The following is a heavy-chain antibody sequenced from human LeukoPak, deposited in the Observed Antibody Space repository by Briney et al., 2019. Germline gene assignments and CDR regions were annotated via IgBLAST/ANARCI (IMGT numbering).Heavy chain of an antibody. D-gene: IGHD6-13*01. CDR2: INPNSGGT. CDR3: ARDRGSSWTENWFDP. V-gene: IGHV1-2*04. J-gene: IGHJ5*02. CDR1: GYTFTGYY. Sequence: GASVKVSCKASGYTFTGYYMHWVRQAPGQGLEWMGWINPNSGGTNYAQKFQGWVTMTRDTSISTAYMELSRLRSDDTAVYYCARDRGSSWTENWFDPWGQGTLVTVSS.